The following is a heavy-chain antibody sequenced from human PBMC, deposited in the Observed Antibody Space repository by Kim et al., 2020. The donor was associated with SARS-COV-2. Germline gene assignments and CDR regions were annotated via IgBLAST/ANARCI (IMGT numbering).Heavy chain of an antibody. CDR1: GGSISSSSYF. J-gene: IGHJ4*02. CDR3: GYYYGAESYTDY. CDR2: IFHTGST. V-gene: IGHV4-39*01. Sequence: SETLSLTCSVSGGSISSSSYFWGWIRQPPGKGLEWIGSIFHTGSTNYTPSLKSRVTISVDTSKNQFSLKLSSVTAADTAVYYCGYYYGAESYTDYWGQGTLVTVSS. D-gene: IGHD3-10*01.